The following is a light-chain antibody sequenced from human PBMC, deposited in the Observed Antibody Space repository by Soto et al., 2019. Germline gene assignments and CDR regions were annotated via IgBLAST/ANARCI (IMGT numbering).Light chain of an antibody. CDR1: ESIIIN. V-gene: IGKV3-15*01. CDR3: QQYNNWPPVT. CDR2: GAS. J-gene: IGKJ5*01. Sequence: EVVMTQSPATLSVSPGERATLSCRASESIIINLAWYQQKPGQAPRLLIYGASTRATGVPAMFSGSGSGTEFTLTISSLQSEDFAVYYCQQYNNWPPVTFGQGTRLEIK.